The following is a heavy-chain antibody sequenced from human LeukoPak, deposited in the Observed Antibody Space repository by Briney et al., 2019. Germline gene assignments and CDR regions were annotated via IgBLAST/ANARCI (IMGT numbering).Heavy chain of an antibody. V-gene: IGHV3-7*01. Sequence: GGSLRLSCAASGFTFSSYWVSWVRQAPGKGLEWVANIKQDGSEKYYVDSVKGRFTISRDNAKNSLYLQMNSLRAEDTAVYYCARNRYAAMAPSYWGQGTLVTVSS. J-gene: IGHJ4*02. CDR2: IKQDGSEK. CDR1: GFTFSSYW. CDR3: ARNRYAAMAPSY. D-gene: IGHD5-18*01.